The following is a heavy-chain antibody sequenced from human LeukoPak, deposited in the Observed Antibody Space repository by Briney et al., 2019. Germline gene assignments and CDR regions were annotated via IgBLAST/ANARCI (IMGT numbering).Heavy chain of an antibody. CDR2: INHSGST. CDR1: GGSFSGYY. CDR3: ARGVGDGYKNYYYYYGMDV. Sequence: SETLSLTCAVYGGSFSGYYWSWIRQPPGKGLEWIGEINHSGSTNYNPSLKSRVTISVDTSKNQFSLKLSSVTAADTAVYYCARGVGDGYKNYYYYYGMDVWGQGTTVTVSS. J-gene: IGHJ6*02. D-gene: IGHD5-24*01. V-gene: IGHV4-34*01.